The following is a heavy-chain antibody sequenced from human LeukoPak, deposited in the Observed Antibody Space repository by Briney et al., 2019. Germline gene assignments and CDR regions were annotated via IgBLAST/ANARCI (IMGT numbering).Heavy chain of an antibody. J-gene: IGHJ6*02. D-gene: IGHD6-13*01. CDR3: ARDSSSWYWDYYYGMDV. CDR2: ISAYNGNT. CDR1: GYTFTSYG. Sequence: ASVKVSCKASGYTFTSYGISWVRQAPGQGLEWMGWISAYNGNTNYAQKLQGRVTMTTDTSTSTAYMELRSLRSDDTAVYYCARDSSSWYWDYYYGMDVWGQGTTVTVPS. V-gene: IGHV1-18*01.